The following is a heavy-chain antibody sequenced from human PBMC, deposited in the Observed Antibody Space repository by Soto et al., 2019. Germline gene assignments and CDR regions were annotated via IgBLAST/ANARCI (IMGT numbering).Heavy chain of an antibody. CDR2: ISRGGNSK. J-gene: IGHJ4*02. Sequence: GGSLRLSCAASGFIFSDYYMSWIRQAPGKGLEWLSYISRGGNSKIYADSVKGRFAISRDNAKNSLYLQINSLSPDDTAMYYCARFPAGFDYWGQGTLVTVSS. CDR1: GFIFSDYY. V-gene: IGHV3-11*01. CDR3: ARFPAGFDY.